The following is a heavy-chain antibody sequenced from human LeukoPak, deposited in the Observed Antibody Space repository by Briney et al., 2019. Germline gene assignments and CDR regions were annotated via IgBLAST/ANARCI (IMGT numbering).Heavy chain of an antibody. CDR3: AREGSSSWYVDY. CDR2: SSGSSI. CDR1: GFTFSDYY. J-gene: IGHJ4*02. Sequence: PGGSLRLSCAASGFTFSDYYMSWIRQAPGKGLEWVSYSSGSSIYYADFVKGRFTISRDHAKNSLYLQMNSLRAEDTAVYYCAREGSSSWYVDYWGQGTLVTVSS. D-gene: IGHD6-13*01. V-gene: IGHV3-11*01.